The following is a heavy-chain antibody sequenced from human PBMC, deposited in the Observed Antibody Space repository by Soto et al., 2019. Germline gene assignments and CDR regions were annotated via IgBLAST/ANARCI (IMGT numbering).Heavy chain of an antibody. Sequence: SVKVSCKASGGTFSSYAISWVRQAPGQGLEWMGGIIPIFGTANYAQKFQGRVTMTRNTSISTAYMELSSLRSEDTAVYYCARRVAAQAFDIWGQGTMVTVSS. V-gene: IGHV1-69*05. CDR3: ARRVAAQAFDI. CDR1: GGTFSSYA. J-gene: IGHJ3*02. D-gene: IGHD2-15*01. CDR2: IIPIFGTA.